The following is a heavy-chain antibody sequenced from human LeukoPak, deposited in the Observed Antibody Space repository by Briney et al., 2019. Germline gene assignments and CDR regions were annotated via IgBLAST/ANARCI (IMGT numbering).Heavy chain of an antibody. D-gene: IGHD6-13*01. CDR3: ARARQQLVH. CDR1: GFTFSGHV. V-gene: IGHV3-21*01. J-gene: IGHJ4*02. Sequence: GGSLRLSCAASGFTFSGHVMHWVRQAPGKGLEWVSSISSSSSYIYYADSVKGRFTISRDNAKNSLYLQMNSLRAEDTAVYYCARARQQLVHWGQGTLVTVSS. CDR2: ISSSSSYI.